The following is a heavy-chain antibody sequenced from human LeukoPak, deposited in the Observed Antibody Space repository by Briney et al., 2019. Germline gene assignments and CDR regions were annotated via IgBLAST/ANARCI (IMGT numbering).Heavy chain of an antibody. J-gene: IGHJ5*02. CDR3: ARDGDSSWFRWFDP. CDR1: GFTFSSYS. CDR2: ISSSSSYI. Sequence: GGSLRLSCAASGFTFSSYSMNWVRQAPGKGLEWVSSISSSSSYIYYADSVKGRFTISRDNAKNSLYLQMNSLRAEDTAVYYCARDGDSSWFRWFDPWGQGTLVTVSS. D-gene: IGHD6-13*01. V-gene: IGHV3-21*01.